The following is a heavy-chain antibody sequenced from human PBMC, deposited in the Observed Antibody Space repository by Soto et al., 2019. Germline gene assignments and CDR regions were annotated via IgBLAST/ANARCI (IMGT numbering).Heavy chain of an antibody. CDR1: GFTFGSYW. V-gene: IGHV3-7*01. J-gene: IGHJ4*02. CDR3: ARAGYCGPGCYYYFDY. Sequence: ESGGGLVQPGGSLRLSCAVSGFTFGSYWMNWVRLIPGKGLEWVAYIKPDGSATYYVDSVKGRFTISRDNAKNSLYLQMNSRRVEDTSVYYCARAGYCGPGCYYYFDYWGQGTLVTVSS. CDR2: IKPDGSAT. D-gene: IGHD2-21*02.